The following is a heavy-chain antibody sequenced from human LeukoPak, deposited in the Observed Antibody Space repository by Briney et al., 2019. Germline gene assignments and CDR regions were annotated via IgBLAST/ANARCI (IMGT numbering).Heavy chain of an antibody. CDR1: GFTFSSYG. Sequence: GGSLSEPFAAWGFTFSSYGLRWGRQAPGKGLEWVSAISGSGGSTYYADSVKGRFTISRDNSKNTLYLQMNSRRAEDTAVYYCAKDLGRITMIVVATTASAFHIWGQRATVPVSS. CDR3: AKDLGRITMIVVATTASAFHI. D-gene: IGHD3-22*01. V-gene: IGHV3-23*01. CDR2: ISGSGGST. J-gene: IGHJ3*02.